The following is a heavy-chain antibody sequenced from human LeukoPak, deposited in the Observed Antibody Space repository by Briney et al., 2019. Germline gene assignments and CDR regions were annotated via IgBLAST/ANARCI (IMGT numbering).Heavy chain of an antibody. CDR1: GFTFSRYA. CDR3: EKDGTLYYYYDSSGESY. Sequence: PGGSLRLSCAASGFTFSRYAMSWVRQAPGEGREWVSAISGSGGSTYYADSVKGRFTISRDNPKNTLYLQMNSLRAEDTAVYYCEKDGTLYYYYDSSGESYWGQGTLVTASS. J-gene: IGHJ4*02. V-gene: IGHV3-23*01. D-gene: IGHD3-22*01. CDR2: ISGSGGST.